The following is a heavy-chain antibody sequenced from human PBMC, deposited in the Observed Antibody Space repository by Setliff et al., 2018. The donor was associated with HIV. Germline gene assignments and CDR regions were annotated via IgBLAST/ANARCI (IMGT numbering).Heavy chain of an antibody. CDR3: MRLSFSGYDPSSMDV. Sequence: GESLKISCKGSGYSFTNYWIGWVRQMPGKGLEWMGIIYPGDSDTTYSPSFQGQVTISADKSISTAYLQWSSLKASDTAIYYCMRLSFSGYDPSSMDVWGQGTTVTVSS. V-gene: IGHV5-51*01. CDR2: IYPGDSDT. D-gene: IGHD5-12*01. CDR1: GYSFTNYW. J-gene: IGHJ6*02.